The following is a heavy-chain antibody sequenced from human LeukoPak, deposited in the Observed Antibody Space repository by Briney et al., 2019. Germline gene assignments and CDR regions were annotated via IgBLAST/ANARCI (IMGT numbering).Heavy chain of an antibody. CDR2: TSYDGGNQ. J-gene: IGHJ4*02. CDR1: GFTFSSYG. V-gene: IGHV3-30*18. CDR3: AKDGGSSGYYYLDY. D-gene: IGHD3-22*01. Sequence: GRSLRLSCAASGFTFSSYGMHWVRQAPGKGLEWVAVTSYDGGNQYYADSVKGRFTISRDNSKNTLYLQMNSLRAEDTAVYYCAKDGGSSGYYYLDYWGQGTLSPSPQ.